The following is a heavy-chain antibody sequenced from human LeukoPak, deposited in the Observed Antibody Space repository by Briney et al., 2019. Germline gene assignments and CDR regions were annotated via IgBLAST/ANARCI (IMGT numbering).Heavy chain of an antibody. V-gene: IGHV3-23*01. D-gene: IGHD6-13*01. J-gene: IGHJ6*02. CDR1: GFTFSSTV. CDR2: ISGSGGST. Sequence: GGSLRLSCVGSGFTFSSTVMTWVRQAPGKGLEWVSVISGSGGSTYFADSVKGRFTISRDNSKNTLYLQMNSLRAEDTAVYYCAKGRMAAAESYVMDVWGQGTTVTVSS. CDR3: AKGRMAAAESYVMDV.